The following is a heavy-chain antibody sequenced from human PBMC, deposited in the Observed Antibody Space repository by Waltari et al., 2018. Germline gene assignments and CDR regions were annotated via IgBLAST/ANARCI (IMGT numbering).Heavy chain of an antibody. CDR3: ARGILDRAAPFDY. CDR2: INHGAST. D-gene: IGHD6-6*01. J-gene: IGHJ4*02. Sequence: QVQLQQWGAGLLKPSETLSLTCAVYGGSFSGYYWSWIRQPPGKGLEWIGEINHGASTTYNPSLKSRVTIAVDTSKTQFSLRLSSVTAADTAVYYCARGILDRAAPFDYWGQGTLVTVSS. CDR1: GGSFSGYY. V-gene: IGHV4-34*01.